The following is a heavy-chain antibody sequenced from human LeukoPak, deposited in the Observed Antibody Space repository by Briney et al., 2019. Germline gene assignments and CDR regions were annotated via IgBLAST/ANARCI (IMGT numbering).Heavy chain of an antibody. CDR2: IYHSGST. CDR1: GASITTYY. V-gene: IGHV4-59*01. J-gene: IGHJ4*02. Sequence: SETLSLTCTVSGASITTYYWTWIRQPPGKGLEWIGYIYHSGSTNYNPSLKSRVTISLDASRNQFSLRLSSVTAADTAVYFCAREYSTSSEGDYFDYWGQGSLVTVSS. D-gene: IGHD6-6*01. CDR3: AREYSTSSEGDYFDY.